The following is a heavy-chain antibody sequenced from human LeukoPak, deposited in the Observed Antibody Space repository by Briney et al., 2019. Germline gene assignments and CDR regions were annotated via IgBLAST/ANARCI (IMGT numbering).Heavy chain of an antibody. Sequence: ASVKVSCKASGYTFTSYGISWVRQAPGQGLEWMGWISGYNGNTKYAQKVQGRVTMTTDTSTSTAYMELRSLRSDDTAVYYCARGLGYSSSWYWFDPWGQGILVTVSS. CDR2: ISGYNGNT. CDR1: GYTFTSYG. V-gene: IGHV1-18*01. J-gene: IGHJ5*02. CDR3: ARGLGYSSSWYWFDP. D-gene: IGHD6-13*01.